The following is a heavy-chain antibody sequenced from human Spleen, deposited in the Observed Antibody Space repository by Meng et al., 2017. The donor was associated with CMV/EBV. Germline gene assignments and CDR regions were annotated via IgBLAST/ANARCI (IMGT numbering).Heavy chain of an antibody. Sequence: SETLSLTCAVYGGSFSGYYWSWIRQPPGKGLEWIGEINHSGSTNYNPSLKSRVTISVDTSKNQFSLKLNSVTAADTAVYYCARHVDDYKDRAVDYWGQGTLVTVSS. CDR3: ARHVDDYKDRAVDY. V-gene: IGHV4-34*01. J-gene: IGHJ4*02. CDR2: INHSGST. D-gene: IGHD5-24*01. CDR1: GGSFSGYY.